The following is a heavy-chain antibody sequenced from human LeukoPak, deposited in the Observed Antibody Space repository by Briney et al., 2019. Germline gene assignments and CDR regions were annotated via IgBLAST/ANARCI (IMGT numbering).Heavy chain of an antibody. CDR2: ISSSSSYI. J-gene: IGHJ4*02. D-gene: IGHD4-23*01. V-gene: IGHV3-21*04. CDR3: AKKTPGNHPFDY. Sequence: GGSLRLSCAASGFTFSSYSMNWVRQAPGKGLEWVSSISSSSSYIYYADSVKGRFTISRDNAKNSLYLQMNSLRVEDTAVYYCAKKTPGNHPFDYWGQGILVTVSS. CDR1: GFTFSSYS.